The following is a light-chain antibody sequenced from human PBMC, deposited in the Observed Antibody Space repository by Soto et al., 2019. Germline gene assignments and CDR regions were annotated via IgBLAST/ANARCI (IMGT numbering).Light chain of an antibody. J-gene: IGKJ1*01. V-gene: IGKV4-1*01. CDR1: QSILDRSKNKYY. Sequence: DIVMTQSPDSLAVSLGERATFNCKSSQSILDRSKNKYYLAWYQQKSGQPPKLLNYWASLRESGVPDRFTGSGSGTDFTLTSSSLQAEDVAVYYCQQYFTSPWTFDQGTKVEI. CDR2: WAS. CDR3: QQYFTSPWT.